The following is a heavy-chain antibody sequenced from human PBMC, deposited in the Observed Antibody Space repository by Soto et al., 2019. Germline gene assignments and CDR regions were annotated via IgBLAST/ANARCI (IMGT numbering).Heavy chain of an antibody. Sequence: QVQLVQSGAEVKKPGSSVKVSCKASGGTFSSYAISWVRQAPGQGLEWMGGIIPIFGTANYAQKFQGRVTITADESTSTAYMELSSLRSEDTAVYYCATVLGEATVSYYYYYGMDVWGQGTTVTVSS. J-gene: IGHJ6*02. CDR1: GGTFSSYA. CDR2: IIPIFGTA. D-gene: IGHD4-17*01. CDR3: ATVLGEATVSYYYYYGMDV. V-gene: IGHV1-69*19.